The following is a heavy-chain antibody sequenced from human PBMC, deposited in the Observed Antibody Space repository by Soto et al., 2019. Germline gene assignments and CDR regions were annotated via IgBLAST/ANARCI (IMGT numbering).Heavy chain of an antibody. J-gene: IGHJ6*02. CDR1: EFTFSSNS. CDR2: VNGGGDIT. D-gene: IGHD3-3*01. CDR3: TRGHFGVTMDV. V-gene: IGHV3-23*01. Sequence: EVQLLESGGGLVQPGGSLRLSCAASEFTFSSNSMIWVRQAPGKGLEWVSGVNGGGDITYYAESVKGRFTISRDNSKNTLYLQMNTLISEDTAVFYCTRGHFGVTMDVCGQGTTVTVSS.